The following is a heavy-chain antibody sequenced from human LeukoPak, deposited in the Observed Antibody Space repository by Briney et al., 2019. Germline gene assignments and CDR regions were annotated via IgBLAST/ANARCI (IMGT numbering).Heavy chain of an antibody. CDR3: ASDSSGYYGGAFDI. Sequence: GRSLRLSCAASGFTFDDYAMHWVRQAPGKGLEWVSGISWYSGSIGYADSVKGRFTISRDNAKNSLYLQMNSLRAEDTALYYCASDSSGYYGGAFDIWGQGTMVTVSS. CDR1: GFTFDDYA. CDR2: ISWYSGSI. D-gene: IGHD3-22*01. V-gene: IGHV3-9*01. J-gene: IGHJ3*02.